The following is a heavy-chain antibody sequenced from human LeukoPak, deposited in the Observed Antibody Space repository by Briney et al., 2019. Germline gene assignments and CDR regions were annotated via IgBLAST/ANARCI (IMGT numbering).Heavy chain of an antibody. Sequence: SETLSLTCAVSGYSISSGYYWGWIRQPPGKGLEWIGSIYHSGSTYYNPSLKSRVTISVDTPKNQFSLKLSSVTAADTAVYYCARDRYNQVDYWGQGTLVTVSS. CDR3: ARDRYNQVDY. V-gene: IGHV4-38-2*02. CDR2: IYHSGST. J-gene: IGHJ4*02. CDR1: GYSISSGYY. D-gene: IGHD5-24*01.